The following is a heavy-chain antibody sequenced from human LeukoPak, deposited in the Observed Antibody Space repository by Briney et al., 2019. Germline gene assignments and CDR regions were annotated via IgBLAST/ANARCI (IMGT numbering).Heavy chain of an antibody. Sequence: GGSLRLSCAASGFTSGTSWMSWVRQAPGKGLEWVANIKQDGSEKYYVDSVKGRFTISRDNAKNSLYLQMNSLRAEDTAVYYCARDQTNGYFDWYYYYGMDVWGQGTTVTVSS. J-gene: IGHJ6*02. CDR1: GFTSGTSW. D-gene: IGHD3-9*01. V-gene: IGHV3-7*01. CDR2: IKQDGSEK. CDR3: ARDQTNGYFDWYYYYGMDV.